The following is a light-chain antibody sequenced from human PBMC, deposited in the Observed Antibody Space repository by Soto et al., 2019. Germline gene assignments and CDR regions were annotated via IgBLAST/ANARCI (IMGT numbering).Light chain of an antibody. CDR1: ESLSTY. CDR3: QSYNDWPFT. J-gene: IGKJ2*01. Sequence: EIVMTQSPATLSVSPGERVALSCRASESLSTYLAWYQQKPGQAPRLLIYGASTKATGIPARFSGSGSATDLTLTISSLQSEDFAVYYCQSYNDWPFTFGQGTKLEI. V-gene: IGKV3-15*01. CDR2: GAS.